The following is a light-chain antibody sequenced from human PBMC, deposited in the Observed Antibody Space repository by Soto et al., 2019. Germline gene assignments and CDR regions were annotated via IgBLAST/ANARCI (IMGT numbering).Light chain of an antibody. J-gene: IGKJ1*01. CDR3: QQYGSSSWT. CDR2: GAS. CDR1: QSISSSY. Sequence: EIVLTQSPGTLSLSPGKRATLSCRASQSISSSYLAWYQQRPCQAPRLLIYGASSRATGIPDRFNGSGSGTESTLTISRLEPEDIAVDYCQQYGSSSWTFGQGTKVEIK. V-gene: IGKV3-20*01.